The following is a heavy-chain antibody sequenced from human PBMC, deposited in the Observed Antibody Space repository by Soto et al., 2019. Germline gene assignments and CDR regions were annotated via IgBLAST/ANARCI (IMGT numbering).Heavy chain of an antibody. CDR2: IIPILGVA. V-gene: IGHV1-69*02. CDR1: GGTFSTYT. Sequence: SVKVSCKASGGTFSTYTISWVRQAPGQGLEWMGRIIPILGVANYAQKFQGRVTIIADKSTSTAYMELSSLRSEDTAVYYCARRIVATETFDYWGQGTLVTVSS. J-gene: IGHJ4*02. D-gene: IGHD5-12*01. CDR3: ARRIVATETFDY.